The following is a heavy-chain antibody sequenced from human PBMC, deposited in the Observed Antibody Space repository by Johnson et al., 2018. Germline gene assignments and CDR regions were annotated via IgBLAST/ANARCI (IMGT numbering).Heavy chain of an antibody. CDR2: IGTPGDT. J-gene: IGHJ3*02. CDR1: GFTFSSYD. CDR3: ARRGRSCWHDAFVI. D-gene: IGHD6-19*01. V-gene: IGHV3-13*01. Sequence: VQLVESGGGLVQPGGSLRLSCAASGFTFSSYDMHWVRQATGKGLEWVSGIGTPGDTYYPGSVKGRFTISRESAKTSLYLQMNSLRAGDTAVYYCARRGRSCWHDAFVIWGQGTMVTVSS.